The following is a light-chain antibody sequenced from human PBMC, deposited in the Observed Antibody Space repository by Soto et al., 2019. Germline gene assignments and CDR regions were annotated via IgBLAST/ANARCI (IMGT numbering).Light chain of an antibody. CDR3: QQYYSYPMYT. CDR1: QGISSY. Sequence: AIRMTQSPSSFSASTGDRVTITCRASQGISSYLAGYQQKPGKAPKLLIYASSTVQRGVPSRFSGSGSGRDFTLTISCLQSEDWATYYCQQYYSYPMYTFGQGTKREIK. J-gene: IGKJ2*01. V-gene: IGKV1-8*01. CDR2: ASS.